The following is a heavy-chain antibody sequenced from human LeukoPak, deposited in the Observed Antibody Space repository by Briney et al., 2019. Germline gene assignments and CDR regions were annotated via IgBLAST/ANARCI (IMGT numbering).Heavy chain of an antibody. CDR2: IYYSGTT. Sequence: SETLSLTCTVSGGSISSYYWSWLRQPPGKGLEWIGYIYYSGTTNYNTSLTSRVTISVATSKNHFSLNLSSVTAADTAVYYCARGGGGEYSSGWYDYWGQGTLVTVSS. CDR3: ARGGGGEYSSGWYDY. J-gene: IGHJ4*02. D-gene: IGHD6-19*01. V-gene: IGHV4-59*01. CDR1: GGSISSYY.